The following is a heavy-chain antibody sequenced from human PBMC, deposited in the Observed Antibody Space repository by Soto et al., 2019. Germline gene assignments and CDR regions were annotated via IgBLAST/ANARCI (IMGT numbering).Heavy chain of an antibody. CDR3: AVRYYYGSGNFGLAK. Sequence: EVRLWESGGGLVQPGGSLRLSCGGSGFIYSSNAMSWVRQAPGKGLEWVSSIRGDGYSADYADSVKGRFTVSRHNTKSTMDEKTICLRVKNAAVYYWAVRYYYGSGNFGLAKWGQGTMVTVSS. D-gene: IGHD3-10*01. J-gene: IGHJ4*03. CDR2: IRGDGYSA. V-gene: IGHV3-23*01. CDR1: GFIYSSNA.